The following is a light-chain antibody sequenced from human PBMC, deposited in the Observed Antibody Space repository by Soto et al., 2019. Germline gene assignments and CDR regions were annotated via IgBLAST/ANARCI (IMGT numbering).Light chain of an antibody. CDR2: GAS. Sequence: EIVLTQSPGTLSLSPGERATLSCRASQSVSSSYLAWYQQKPGQAPRLLIYGASSRAAGIPDRFSGSVSGTDFTLTISRLEPEDFAVYYCQHYGRSLFTFGHGTTVDI. CDR1: QSVSSSY. CDR3: QHYGRSLFT. J-gene: IGKJ3*01. V-gene: IGKV3-20*01.